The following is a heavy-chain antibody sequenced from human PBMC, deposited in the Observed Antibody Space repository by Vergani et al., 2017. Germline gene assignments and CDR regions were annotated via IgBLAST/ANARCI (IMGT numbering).Heavy chain of an antibody. J-gene: IGHJ6*03. Sequence: QVQLQESGPGLVKPSETLSLTCTVSGGSISSYYWSWIRQPPGKGLEWIGEINHSGSTNYNPSLKSRVTISVDTSKNQFSLKLSSVTAADTAVYYCARGGKYYYYYYMDVWGKGTTVTVSS. CDR3: ARGGKYYYYYYMDV. V-gene: IGHV4-59*12. D-gene: IGHD3-16*01. CDR2: INHSGST. CDR1: GGSISSYY.